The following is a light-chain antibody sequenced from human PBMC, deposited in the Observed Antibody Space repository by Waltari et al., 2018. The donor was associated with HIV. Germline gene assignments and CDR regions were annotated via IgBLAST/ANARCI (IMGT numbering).Light chain of an antibody. CDR3: QSYDSSLSGAV. V-gene: IGLV1-40*01. CDR1: SSHIGAGHD. CDR2: DNN. J-gene: IGLJ3*02. Sequence: QSVLTQPASVSGAPGQRVTISCTGSSSHIGAGHDVHWYQQLPGAAPKLLVYDNNSRPSGVPDRFSGSKSGTSASLAITGLQPEDEADYYCQSYDSSLSGAVFGGGTKLTVL.